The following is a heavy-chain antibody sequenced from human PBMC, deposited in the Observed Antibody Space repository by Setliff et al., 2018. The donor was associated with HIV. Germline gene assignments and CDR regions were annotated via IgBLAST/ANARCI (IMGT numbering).Heavy chain of an antibody. Sequence: GGSLRLSCSASGFLFSRYSLNWVRQVPGRGPEWVASISNSSRYYWVKARYGDSVRGRFTISGDYAKNSVYLQMNSLRVEDSAVYYCAKIQNPQGYYYDSSGYYPHPGSPDYWGQGTLVTVSS. J-gene: IGHJ4*02. D-gene: IGHD3-22*01. CDR1: GFLFSRYS. CDR2: ISNSSRYY. V-gene: IGHV3-21*01. CDR3: AKIQNPQGYYYDSSGYYPHPGSPDY.